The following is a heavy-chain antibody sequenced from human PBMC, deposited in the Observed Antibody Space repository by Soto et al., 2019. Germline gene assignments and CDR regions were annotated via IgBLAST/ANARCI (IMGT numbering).Heavy chain of an antibody. J-gene: IGHJ6*03. CDR3: ARRTAGVSLRQRYYYYMDV. D-gene: IGHD1-1*01. CDR1: GFTFSDYY. CDR2: ISSSGSTI. Sequence: GGSLRLSCAASGFTFSDYYMSWIRQAPGKGLEWVSYISSSGSTIYYADSVKGRFTISRDNAKNSLYLQMNSLRAEDTAVYYCARRTAGVSLRQRYYYYMDVWGKGTTVTVSS. V-gene: IGHV3-11*01.